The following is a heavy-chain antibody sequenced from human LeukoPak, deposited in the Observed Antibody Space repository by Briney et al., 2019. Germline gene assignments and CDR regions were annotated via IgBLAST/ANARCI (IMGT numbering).Heavy chain of an antibody. J-gene: IGHJ6*03. D-gene: IGHD6-6*01. CDR2: ISGSGGST. CDR1: GFSVNTNY. Sequence: PGGSLRLSCSASGFSVNTNYMTWVRQAPGKGLEWVSAISGSGGSTYYADSVKGRFTIFRDNSKNTLYLQMNSLRAEDTAVYYCAKSSGRYYMDVWGKGTTVTVSS. CDR3: AKSSGRYYMDV. V-gene: IGHV3-23*01.